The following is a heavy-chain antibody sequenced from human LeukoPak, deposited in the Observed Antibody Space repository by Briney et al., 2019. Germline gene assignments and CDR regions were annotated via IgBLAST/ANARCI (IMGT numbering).Heavy chain of an antibody. J-gene: IGHJ4*02. D-gene: IGHD6-19*01. CDR3: ARDNGGRGSSGWYPLYFDY. V-gene: IGHV4-39*07. CDR2: IFYSGST. Sequence: SETLSLTCTVSGGSISSSSYYWGWIRQPPGKGLEWIGNIFYSGSTYYNPSLKSRVTISVDKTKNQFSLKLSSVTAADTAVYYCARDNGGRGSSGWYPLYFDYWGQGTLVTVSS. CDR1: GGSISSSSYY.